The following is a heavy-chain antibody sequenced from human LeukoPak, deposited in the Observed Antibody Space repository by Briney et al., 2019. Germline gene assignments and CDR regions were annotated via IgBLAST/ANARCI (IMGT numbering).Heavy chain of an antibody. V-gene: IGHV4-39*07. Sequence: SETLSLTCTVSGGSISSSSYYWGWIRQPLGKGLEWIGSIYYSGSTYYNPSLKSRVTISVDTSKNQFSLKLSSVTAADTAVYYCARDWEGYCGGDCYSNYWGQGTLVTVSS. CDR3: ARDWEGYCGGDCYSNY. D-gene: IGHD2-21*02. CDR1: GGSISSSSYY. CDR2: IYYSGST. J-gene: IGHJ4*02.